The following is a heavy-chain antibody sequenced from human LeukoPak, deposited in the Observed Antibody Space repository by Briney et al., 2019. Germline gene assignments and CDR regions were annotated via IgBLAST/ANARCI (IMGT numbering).Heavy chain of an antibody. J-gene: IGHJ6*03. CDR2: ISSSSSTI. Sequence: PGGSLRLSCAASGFTFSSYSMNWVRQAPGKGLEWVSYISSSSSTIYYADSVKGRFTISRDNAKNSLYLQMNSLRAEDTAVYYCARDQRYSYYYYYYMDVWGKGTTVTVSS. CDR3: ARDQRYSYYYYYYMDV. CDR1: GFTFSSYS. V-gene: IGHV3-48*01. D-gene: IGHD5-18*01.